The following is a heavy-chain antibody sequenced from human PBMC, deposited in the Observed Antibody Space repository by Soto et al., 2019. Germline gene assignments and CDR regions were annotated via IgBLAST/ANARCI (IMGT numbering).Heavy chain of an antibody. V-gene: IGHV3-74*01. CDR2: ISSDESTT. CDR1: GFTFSSYW. J-gene: IGHJ4*02. D-gene: IGHD4-17*01. CDR3: VRASGAWPPYSDY. Sequence: EVQLVESGGGLLQPGGSLRLSCAASGFTFSSYWMHWVRQVPGKGLVWVSRISSDESTTNYADSVNGRFTISRDNAKNTLYLQMNSPAVGDTAVYWCVRASGAWPPYSDYWGQGVLVTVSS.